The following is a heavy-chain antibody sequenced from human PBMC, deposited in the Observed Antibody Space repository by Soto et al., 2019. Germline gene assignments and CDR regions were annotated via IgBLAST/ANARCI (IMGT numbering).Heavy chain of an antibody. V-gene: IGHV1-69*13. CDR3: ARDPLAAAGKTFDY. Sequence: SVKVSCKASGGTFSSYAISWVRQAPGQGLEWMGGIIPIFGTANYAQKFQGRVTITADESTSTAYMELSSLRSEDTAVYYCARDPLAAAGKTFDYWGQGTLVTVSS. CDR1: GGTFSSYA. CDR2: IIPIFGTA. J-gene: IGHJ4*02. D-gene: IGHD6-13*01.